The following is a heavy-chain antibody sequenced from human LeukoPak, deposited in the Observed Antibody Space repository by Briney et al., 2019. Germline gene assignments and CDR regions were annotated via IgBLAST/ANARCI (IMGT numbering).Heavy chain of an antibody. Sequence: GGSLRLSRAASGFTLSSYWIHWVGQAPGQGPGWVSDINSDGSSAPYADTLQGRLTIPRDNANNTLQPPMNSLRAQEPAQHYCSRGGVGFFDYWGQGALVTVSS. V-gene: IGHV3-74*01. D-gene: IGHD1-26*01. CDR3: SRGGVGFFDY. CDR1: GFTLSSYW. CDR2: INSDGSSA. J-gene: IGHJ4*02.